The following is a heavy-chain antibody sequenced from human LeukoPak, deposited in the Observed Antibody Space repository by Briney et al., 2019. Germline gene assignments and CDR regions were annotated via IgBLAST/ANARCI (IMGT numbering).Heavy chain of an antibody. D-gene: IGHD3-10*01. CDR1: GYTFNSYA. Sequence: GGSLRLSCAASGYTFNSYAMSWVRQAPGQGLEWVSAISGSGGSTYYADSVKGRFTISRDNSKNTLYLQMNSLRAEDTALYYCAKEPASGSCFDYWGQGTLVTVSS. CDR2: ISGSGGST. V-gene: IGHV3-23*01. CDR3: AKEPASGSCFDY. J-gene: IGHJ4*02.